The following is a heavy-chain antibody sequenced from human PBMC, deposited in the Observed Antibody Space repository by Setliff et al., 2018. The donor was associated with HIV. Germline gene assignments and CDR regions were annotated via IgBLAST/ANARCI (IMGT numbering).Heavy chain of an antibody. CDR2: IYYTGFA. D-gene: IGHD1-1*01. V-gene: IGHV4-39*02. CDR3: TREGRGDPAMATTRIDY. Sequence: SETLSLTCSVSGDSISSGSYFWGWIRQTPGKGLEWIGNIYYTGFAYYNPSLKSRVTISLDTSKTHFFLNLPSVTDADTAVYFCTREGRGDPAMATTRIDYWGQGKLVTVSS. J-gene: IGHJ4*02. CDR1: GDSISSGSYF.